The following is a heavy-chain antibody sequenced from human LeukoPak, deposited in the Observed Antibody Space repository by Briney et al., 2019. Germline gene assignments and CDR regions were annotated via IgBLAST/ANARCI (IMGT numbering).Heavy chain of an antibody. CDR2: INHSGST. Sequence: SETLSLTCAVYGGSFSGYYWSWIRQPPGKGLEWIGEINHSGSTNYNPSLKSRVTISVDTSKNQFSLKLSSVTAADTAVYYCARREYCSSTGCKQSPGAFDIWGQGTMVTVSS. V-gene: IGHV4-34*01. D-gene: IGHD2-2*01. CDR1: GGSFSGYY. CDR3: ARREYCSSTGCKQSPGAFDI. J-gene: IGHJ3*02.